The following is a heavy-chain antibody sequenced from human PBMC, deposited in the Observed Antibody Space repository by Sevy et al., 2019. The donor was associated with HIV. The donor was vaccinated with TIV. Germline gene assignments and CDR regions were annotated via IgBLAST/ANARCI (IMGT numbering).Heavy chain of an antibody. CDR2: INHSGST. CDR3: ARVIEYQLPHYYYYMDV. V-gene: IGHV4-34*01. D-gene: IGHD2-2*01. J-gene: IGHJ6*03. CDR1: GGSFSGYY. Sequence: SETLSLTCAVYGGSFSGYYWSWIRQPPGKGLEWIGEINHSGSTNYNPSLKSRVTISVDTSKNQFSLKLSSVTAADTAVYYCARVIEYQLPHYYYYMDVWGKGTTVTVSS.